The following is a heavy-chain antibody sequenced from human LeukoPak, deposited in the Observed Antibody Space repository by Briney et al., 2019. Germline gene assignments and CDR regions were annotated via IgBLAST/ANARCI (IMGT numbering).Heavy chain of an antibody. V-gene: IGHV3-66*01. D-gene: IGHD1-7*01. Sequence: HPGGSLRLSCVAFGFTVSSNYMSWVRQAPGKGLEWVSVIYSGGSTYYADSVKGRFTISRDNSKNTLYLQMNSLRAEDTAVYYCARERGTGTTYYYYGMDVWGQGTTVTVSS. CDR3: ARERGTGTTYYYYGMDV. CDR1: GFTVSSNY. J-gene: IGHJ6*02. CDR2: IYSGGST.